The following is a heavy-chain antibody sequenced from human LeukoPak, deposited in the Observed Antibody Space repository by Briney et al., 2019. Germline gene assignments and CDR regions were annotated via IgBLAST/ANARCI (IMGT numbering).Heavy chain of an antibody. D-gene: IGHD2-2*02. CDR3: AKSSPLSYEGIVVVPAAIHNWFDP. CDR2: ISYDGSNK. Sequence: PGRSLRLSCAASGFTFSSYGMHWVRQAPGKGLEWVAVISYDGSNKYYADSVKGRFTISRDNSKNTLYLQMNSLRAEDTAVYYCAKSSPLSYEGIVVVPAAIHNWFDPWGQGTLVTVSS. CDR1: GFTFSSYG. V-gene: IGHV3-30*18. J-gene: IGHJ5*02.